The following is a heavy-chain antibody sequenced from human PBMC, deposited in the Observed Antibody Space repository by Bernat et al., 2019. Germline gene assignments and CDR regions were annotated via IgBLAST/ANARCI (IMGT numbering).Heavy chain of an antibody. CDR3: ARGYRNFDY. J-gene: IGHJ4*02. Sequence: QVYLVQSGADVKKPGASVKVSCEASGYTFSTYKITWVRQAPGQGLEWMGWISPYNGNANYAQNFQGRVTMTTDTSTNTAYMELTSLRSDDTAIYYCARGYRNFDYWGQGTLVSVSS. D-gene: IGHD4-11*01. CDR1: GYTFSTYK. V-gene: IGHV1-18*01. CDR2: ISPYNGNA.